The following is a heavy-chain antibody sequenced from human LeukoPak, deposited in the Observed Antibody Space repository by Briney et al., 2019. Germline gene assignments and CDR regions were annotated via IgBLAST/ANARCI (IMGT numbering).Heavy chain of an antibody. Sequence: SETLSLTCTVSGASISGYYWNWIRQSPGKGLEWIGYTYYTGSTNYNPSLRGRVTISIDTSKSQFSLKLSSVTAADTAVYYCARSGVAVTPFGPWGQGTLVTVSS. CDR1: GASISGYY. CDR2: TYYTGST. D-gene: IGHD4-11*01. V-gene: IGHV4-59*12. J-gene: IGHJ5*02. CDR3: ARSGVAVTPFGP.